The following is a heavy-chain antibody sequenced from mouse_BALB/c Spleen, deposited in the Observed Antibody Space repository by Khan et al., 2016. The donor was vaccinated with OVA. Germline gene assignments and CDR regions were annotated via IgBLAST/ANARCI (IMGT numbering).Heavy chain of an antibody. Sequence: QVQLQQSGPELKKPGETVKISCKASGYTFTNNGMNWVKQAPGKGLKWMGWINTYTGEPTYANDFKGRFAFSLETSASTAFLQINKLKNEDTATYCRARVGYSGTMDYWGQGTTVTVSS. CDR3: ARVGYSGTMDY. CDR1: GYTFTNNG. V-gene: IGHV9-3-1*01. J-gene: IGHJ4*01. CDR2: INTYTGEP.